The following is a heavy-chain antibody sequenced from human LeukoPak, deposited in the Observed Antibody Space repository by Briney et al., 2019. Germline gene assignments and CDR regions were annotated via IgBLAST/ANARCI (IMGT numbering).Heavy chain of an antibody. V-gene: IGHV1-69*13. CDR2: IIPIFGTA. Sequence: ASVKASCKASGYTFTNYALQWVRQAPGQRLEWMGGIIPIFGTANYAQKFQGRVTITADESTSTAYMELSSLRSEDTAVYYCARYYSGSYYYFDYWGQGTLVTVSS. J-gene: IGHJ4*02. CDR3: ARYYSGSYYYFDY. D-gene: IGHD1-26*01. CDR1: GYTFTNYA.